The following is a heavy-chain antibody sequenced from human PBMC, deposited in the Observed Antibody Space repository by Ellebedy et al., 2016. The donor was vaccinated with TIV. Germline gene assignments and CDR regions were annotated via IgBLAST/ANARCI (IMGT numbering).Heavy chain of an antibody. Sequence: PGGSLRLSCATSGFSVSGMLWVCQAPGQGLAWVAFVRSDGTTNYYMDSVKGRFTIARDVSKNTLDLQMNSLTTEDTGVYFCVKGAFPVPTVMEVWGQGTMVIGSS. D-gene: IGHD4-17*01. J-gene: IGHJ6*02. CDR3: VKGAFPVPTVMEV. CDR2: VRSDGTTN. CDR1: GFSVSG. V-gene: IGHV3-30*02.